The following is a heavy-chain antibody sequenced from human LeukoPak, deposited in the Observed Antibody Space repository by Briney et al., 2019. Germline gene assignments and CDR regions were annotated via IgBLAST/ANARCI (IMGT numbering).Heavy chain of an antibody. D-gene: IGHD3-22*01. CDR1: GFTFSSYG. CDR2: ISYDGSNK. V-gene: IGHV3-30*03. Sequence: GGSLRLSWAASGFTFSSYGMHWVRQAPGKGLEWVAVISYDGSNKYYADSVKGRFTISRDNSKNTLYLQMNSLRAEDTAVYYCATTYYYDSSGYRFDYWGQGTLVTVSS. CDR3: ATTYYYDSSGYRFDY. J-gene: IGHJ4*02.